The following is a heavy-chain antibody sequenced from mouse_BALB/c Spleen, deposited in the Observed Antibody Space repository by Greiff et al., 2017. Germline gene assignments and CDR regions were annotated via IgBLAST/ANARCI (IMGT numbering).Heavy chain of an antibody. J-gene: IGHJ4*01. D-gene: IGHD2-1*01. Sequence: VQVVESGPGLVQPSQSLSITCTVSGFSLTSYGVHWVRQSPGKGLEWLGVIWSGGSTDYNAAFISRLSISKDNSKSQVFFKMNSLQANDTAIYYCARKDGNYYAMDYWGQGTSVTVSS. CDR3: ARKDGNYYAMDY. CDR2: IWSGGST. V-gene: IGHV2-2*02. CDR1: GFSLTSYG.